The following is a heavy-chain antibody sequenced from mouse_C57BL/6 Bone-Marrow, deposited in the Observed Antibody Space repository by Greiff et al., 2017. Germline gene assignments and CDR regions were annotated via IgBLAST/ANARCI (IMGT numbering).Heavy chain of an antibody. CDR1: GYTFTSYG. CDR2: IYPRSGNT. V-gene: IGHV1-81*01. Sequence: QVQLKQSGAELARPGASVKLSCKASGYTFTSYGISWVKQRTGQGLEWIGEIYPRSGNTYYNEKFKGKDTLTADKSSSTAYMELRSLTSEDSAVYYCATLGSTSYAMDYWGQGTTVTVSS. J-gene: IGHJ4*01. D-gene: IGHD1-1*01. CDR3: ATLGSTSYAMDY.